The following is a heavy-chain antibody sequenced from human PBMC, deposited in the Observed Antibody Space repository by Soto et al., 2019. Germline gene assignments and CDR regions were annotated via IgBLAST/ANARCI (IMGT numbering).Heavy chain of an antibody. V-gene: IGHV1-18*01. J-gene: IGHJ3*01. CDR2: ISAYNGNR. CDR1: GYTFNTYG. CDR3: ARDRSGRPGAFDV. Sequence: QVQLVQSGAEVKKPGASVKVSCKTSGYTFNTYGISWVRQAPGQGLEWMGWISAYNGNRNYAQKLQGRVTMTTDTSTGTAYMELRSLIFDDTAVDYCARDRSGRPGAFDVWGQGTMVTVSS. D-gene: IGHD1-26*01.